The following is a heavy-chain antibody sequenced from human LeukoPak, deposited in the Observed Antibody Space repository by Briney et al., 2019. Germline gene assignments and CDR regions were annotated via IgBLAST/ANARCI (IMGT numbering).Heavy chain of an antibody. CDR1: GYTFNSYW. Sequence: QPGGSLRLSCAASGYTFNSYWMHWVRHAPGEGLVWVSRINSDGSSTSYADSVKGRFTTSRDNAKNTLYLQMNSLRAEDTAVYYCARNKLAANDDWGQGTLVTVSS. CDR2: INSDGSST. CDR3: ARNKLAANDD. J-gene: IGHJ4*01. D-gene: IGHD1-26*01. V-gene: IGHV3-74*01.